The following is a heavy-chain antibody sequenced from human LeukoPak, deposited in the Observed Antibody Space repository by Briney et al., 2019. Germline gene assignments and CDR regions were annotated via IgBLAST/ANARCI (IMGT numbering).Heavy chain of an antibody. CDR1: GGSISSYY. CDR2: IYYSGST. J-gene: IGHJ6*02. CDR3: ARRGYDFWSGSAYGMDV. V-gene: IGHV4-59*08. Sequence: SETLSLTCTVSGGSISSYYWSWIRQPPGKGLEWIGYIYYSGSTNYNPSLKSRVTISVDTSKNQFSLKLSSVTAADTAVYYCARRGYDFWSGSAYGMDVWGQGTTVTVSS. D-gene: IGHD3-3*01.